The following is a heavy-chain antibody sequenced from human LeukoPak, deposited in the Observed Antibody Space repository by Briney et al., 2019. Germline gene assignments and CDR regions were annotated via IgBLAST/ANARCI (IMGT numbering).Heavy chain of an antibody. CDR2: ISSDGSGT. Sequence: GGSLRLSCAASGLTFSSLWMHWVRQTPGKGLVWVSRISSDGSGTNYVDSVKGRFTVSRDNAKNTLFLQMNSLRAEDTAVYYCARDGSPSGSYLRAFDYWGQGTLVTVSS. CDR3: ARDGSPSGSYLRAFDY. J-gene: IGHJ4*02. V-gene: IGHV3-74*01. CDR1: GLTFSSLW. D-gene: IGHD1-26*01.